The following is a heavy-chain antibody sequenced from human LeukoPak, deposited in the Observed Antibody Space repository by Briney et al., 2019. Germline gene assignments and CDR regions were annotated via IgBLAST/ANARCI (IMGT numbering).Heavy chain of an antibody. V-gene: IGHV4-39*07. Sequence: PSETLSLTCTVSGGSISSSSYYWGWIRQPPGTGLEWIGSIYYSGSTYYNPSLKSRVTISVDTSKNQFSLKLSSVTAADTAVYYCAREPIRIAAAGYFDYWGQGTLVTVSS. CDR2: IYYSGST. CDR1: GGSISSSSYY. CDR3: AREPIRIAAAGYFDY. J-gene: IGHJ4*02. D-gene: IGHD6-13*01.